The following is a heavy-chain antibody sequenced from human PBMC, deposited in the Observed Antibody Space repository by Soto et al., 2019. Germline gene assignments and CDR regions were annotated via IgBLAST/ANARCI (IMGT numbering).Heavy chain of an antibody. CDR1: GFTFSSYA. CDR3: ATNVRIESRPVYFDF. V-gene: IGHV3-23*01. J-gene: IGHJ4*02. D-gene: IGHD6-6*01. Sequence: GGSLRLSCAASGFTFSSYAMSWVRQAPGRGLEWVSGISGSGGSTYYADSVKGRFTISRDSSKNTLYLQMNSLRAEDTAVYYCATNVRIESRPVYFDFWGQGILVTVSS. CDR2: ISGSGGST.